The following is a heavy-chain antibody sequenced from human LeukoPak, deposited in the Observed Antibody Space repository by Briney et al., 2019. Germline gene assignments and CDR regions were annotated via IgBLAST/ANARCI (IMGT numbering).Heavy chain of an antibody. CDR2: ISSSSSYT. D-gene: IGHD3-22*01. Sequence: GGSLRLSCAASGFTFSSYSMNWVRQAPGKGLEWVSSISSSSSYTYYADSVKGRFTISRDNAKNSLYLQMNSLRAEDTAVYYCARDLTEDETVDYYDSSGYYTTFDYWGQGTLVTVSS. CDR3: ARDLTEDETVDYYDSSGYYTTFDY. V-gene: IGHV3-21*01. J-gene: IGHJ4*02. CDR1: GFTFSSYS.